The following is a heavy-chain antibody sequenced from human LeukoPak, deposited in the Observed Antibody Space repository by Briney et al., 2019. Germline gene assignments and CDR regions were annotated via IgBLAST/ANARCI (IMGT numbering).Heavy chain of an antibody. D-gene: IGHD1-26*01. V-gene: IGHV3-48*03. CDR1: GFTFSSYE. CDR3: ARETRPSASVFDY. CDR2: ISSSGSTI. J-gene: IGHJ4*02. Sequence: PGGSLRLSCAASGFTFSSYEMNRVRQAPGKGLEWVSYISSSGSTIYYADSVKGRFTISRDNAKNSLYLQMNSLRAEDTAVYYCARETRPSASVFDYWGQGTLVTVSS.